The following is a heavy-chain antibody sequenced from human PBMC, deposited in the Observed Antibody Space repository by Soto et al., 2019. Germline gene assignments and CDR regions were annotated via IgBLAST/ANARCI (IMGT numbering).Heavy chain of an antibody. D-gene: IGHD5-18*01. CDR3: ARGQTSHVDTAMPSQEGGFDP. Sequence: GGSLRLSCAASGFTFSSYDMHWVRQATGKGLEWVSAIGTAGDTYYPGSVKGRFTISRENAKNSLYLQMNSLRAEDTAVYYCARGQTSHVDTAMPSQEGGFDPWGQGTLVTVSS. CDR1: GFTFSSYD. CDR2: IGTAGDT. J-gene: IGHJ5*02. V-gene: IGHV3-13*01.